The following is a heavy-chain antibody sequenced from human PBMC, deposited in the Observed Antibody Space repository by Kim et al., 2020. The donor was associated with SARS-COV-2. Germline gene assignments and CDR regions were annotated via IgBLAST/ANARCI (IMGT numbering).Heavy chain of an antibody. CDR2: INAGNDNT. V-gene: IGHV1-3*01. J-gene: IGHJ6*02. D-gene: IGHD3-9*01. CDR3: AGGPLYYATLAGYYVDAMDV. CDR1: GHSFTTYA. Sequence: ASVKVSCKASGHSFTTYAMHLVRQAPGQSLEWMGWINAGNDNTKYSQKFQGRVTISRDTSASKAYLELSSLRPEDTAVYYCAGGPLYYATLAGYYVDAMDVWGQGTTVTVSS.